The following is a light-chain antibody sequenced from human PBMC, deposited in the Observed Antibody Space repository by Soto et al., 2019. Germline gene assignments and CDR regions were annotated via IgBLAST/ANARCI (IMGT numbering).Light chain of an antibody. J-gene: IGLJ3*02. CDR2: EVS. CDR1: SSDVGSYKD. CDR3: SSYTSSSTWV. Sequence: QSALTQPRSVSGSPGQSVTISCTGTSSDVGSYKDVSWYQHHTGKAPKLMIYEVSNRPSGVSNRFSGSKSDNTASLTISGLQAEDEADYYCSSYTSSSTWVFGGGTKVTVL. V-gene: IGLV2-14*01.